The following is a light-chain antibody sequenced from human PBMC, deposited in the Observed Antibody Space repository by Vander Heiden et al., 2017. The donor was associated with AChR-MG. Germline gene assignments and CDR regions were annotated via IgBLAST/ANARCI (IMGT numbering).Light chain of an antibody. CDR1: LSLLFDSNTKNY. J-gene: IGKJ4*01. Sequence: DIVMTQSPDSLALSLGERATINCKSSLSLLFDSNTKNYLAWYQQKPRQPPKLLIYWASSREARVPDRFSGSGSGTNFTLTISSLQAEDVAVYYCQQDFSTPLTFGGGTKVEIK. CDR3: QQDFSTPLT. CDR2: WAS. V-gene: IGKV4-1*01.